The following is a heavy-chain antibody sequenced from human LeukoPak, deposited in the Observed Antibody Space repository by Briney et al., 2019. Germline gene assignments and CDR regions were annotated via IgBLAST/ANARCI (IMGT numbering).Heavy chain of an antibody. V-gene: IGHV3-20*04. CDR1: GFTFDDYG. CDR2: INWNGGST. J-gene: IGHJ4*02. Sequence: PGGSLRLYCAASGFTFDDYGMSWVRQAPGKGLEWVSGINWNGGSTGYADSVKGRFTISRDNAKNSLYLQMNSLRAEDTALYYCARADSSGSDFDYWGQGTLVTVSS. CDR3: ARADSSGSDFDY. D-gene: IGHD3-22*01.